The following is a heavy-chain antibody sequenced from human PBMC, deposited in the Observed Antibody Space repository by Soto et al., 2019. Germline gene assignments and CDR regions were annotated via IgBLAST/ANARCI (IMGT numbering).Heavy chain of an antibody. V-gene: IGHV4-30-4*01. Sequence: SETLSLTCTLARGSMNSHHYYWSWIRQPPGKGLEWIGYIHNSASTYHNPSLKSRLTISSDMSKNQFSLRLNSATAADTALYFCARGEVRGPFDIWGQGTKVTVS. J-gene: IGHJ3*02. D-gene: IGHD3-10*01. CDR2: IHNSAST. CDR1: RGSMNSHHYY. CDR3: ARGEVRGPFDI.